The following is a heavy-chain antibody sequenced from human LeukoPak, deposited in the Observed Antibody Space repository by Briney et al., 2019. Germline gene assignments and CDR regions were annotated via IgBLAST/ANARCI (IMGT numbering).Heavy chain of an antibody. CDR2: ISYDGSNK. D-gene: IGHD6-13*01. CDR1: GFTFSSYG. Sequence: PGRSLRLSCAASGFTFSSYGMHWVRQAPGKGLEWVAVISYDGSNKYYADSVKGRFTISRDNSKNTLYLQMNSLRAEDTAVYYCARKSVSSWGQGTLVTVSS. V-gene: IGHV3-30*03. J-gene: IGHJ4*02. CDR3: ARKSVSS.